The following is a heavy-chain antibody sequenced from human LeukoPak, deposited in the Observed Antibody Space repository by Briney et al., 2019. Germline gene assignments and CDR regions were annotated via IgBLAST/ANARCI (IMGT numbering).Heavy chain of an antibody. J-gene: IGHJ4*02. CDR1: GFTFSSYA. CDR2: ISTDGSTT. CDR3: ARDQDDYGGNSPLGY. D-gene: IGHD4-23*01. Sequence: GGSLRLSCAASGFTFSSYAMSWVRQAPGEGLVWVSRISTDGSTTDYADSVKGRFTVSRDSAKNTLYLQMNSLIPEDAAVYYCARDQDDYGGNSPLGYWGQGTLVTVSS. V-gene: IGHV3-74*01.